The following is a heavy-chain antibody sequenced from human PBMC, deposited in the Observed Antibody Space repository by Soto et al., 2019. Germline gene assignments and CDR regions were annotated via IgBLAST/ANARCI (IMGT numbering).Heavy chain of an antibody. CDR3: AKDERTYFYYYGMDV. V-gene: IGHV3-30*18. CDR2: ILYDGSKK. J-gene: IGHJ6*02. CDR1: GFTFATYG. Sequence: GGSLRLSCAASGFTFATYGMHWVRRAPGKGLEWVAVILYDGSKKYYAKSLKGRFTISRDNSKNTLYLQVNSLRAEDTAIYYCAKDERTYFYYYGMDVWGQGTTVTVSS.